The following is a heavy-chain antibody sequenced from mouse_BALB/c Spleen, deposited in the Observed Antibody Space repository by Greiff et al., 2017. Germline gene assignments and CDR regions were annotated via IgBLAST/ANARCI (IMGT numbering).Heavy chain of an antibody. J-gene: IGHJ2*01. V-gene: IGHV5-6-4*01. CDR2: ISSGGSYT. Sequence: EVQGVESGGGLVKPGGSLKLSCAASGFTFSSYTMSWVRQTPEKRLEWVATISSGGSYTYYPDSVKGRFTISRDNAKNTLYLQMSSLKSEDTAMYYCTRDYYGNYYFDYWGQGTTLTVSS. CDR3: TRDYYGNYYFDY. D-gene: IGHD2-1*01. CDR1: GFTFSSYT.